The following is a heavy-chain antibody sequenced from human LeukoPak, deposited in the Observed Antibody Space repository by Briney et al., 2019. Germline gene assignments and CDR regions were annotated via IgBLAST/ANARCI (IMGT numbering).Heavy chain of an antibody. Sequence: GASVKVSCKASGYTFTSYAMHWVRQAPGQRLEWMGWINAGNGNTKYSQKFQGRVTITRDTSASTAYMELSSLRSEDTAVYYCARGLPRGAELTLLNYWGQGTLVTVSS. J-gene: IGHJ4*02. CDR3: ARGLPRGAELTLLNY. CDR2: INAGNGNT. CDR1: GYTFTSYA. D-gene: IGHD1-26*01. V-gene: IGHV1-3*01.